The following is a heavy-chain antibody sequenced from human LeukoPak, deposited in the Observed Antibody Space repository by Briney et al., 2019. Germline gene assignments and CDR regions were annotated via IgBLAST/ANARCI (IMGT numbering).Heavy chain of an antibody. CDR1: GFTFSSYG. V-gene: IGHV3-21*01. J-gene: IGHJ4*02. Sequence: PGGSLRLSCSASGFTFSSYGMHWVRQAPGKGLEWVTSINGSGTLIFYADSVRGRFTVSRDNAGNSLSLQMDSLRVEDTAVYYCTRELLSLQQGLDFWGQGALVTVSS. D-gene: IGHD2/OR15-2a*01. CDR2: INGSGTLI. CDR3: TRELLSLQQGLDF.